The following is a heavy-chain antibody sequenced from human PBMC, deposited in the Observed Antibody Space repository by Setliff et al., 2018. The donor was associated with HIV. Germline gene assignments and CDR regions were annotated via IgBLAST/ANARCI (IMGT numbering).Heavy chain of an antibody. CDR2: IYSTGST. V-gene: IGHV4-4*09. CDR3: ARPKYSGSWYLYY. D-gene: IGHD1-26*01. Sequence: SETLSLTCTVSGDSISGYYWSWIRQFPGKELEWIGPIYSTGSTKYNPSLMSRVTMSVDTTKNQVSLSLFSATAADTATYYCARPKYSGSWYLYYWGQGTLVTVSS. CDR1: GDSISGYY. J-gene: IGHJ4*02.